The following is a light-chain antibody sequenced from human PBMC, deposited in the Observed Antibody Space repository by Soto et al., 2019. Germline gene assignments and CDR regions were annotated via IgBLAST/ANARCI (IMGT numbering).Light chain of an antibody. J-gene: IGLJ1*01. CDR3: SAYTSNITPSG. Sequence: QSELPQAASMSRSPGQPNPITCTGTSSDVGGYNFVSWYQQHPGKAPKLMIYHVTNRPSGVSSRFSGSKSGNTASLTISGLQAEDEADYYCSAYTSNITPSGFGTVTKVTVL. CDR1: SSDVGGYNF. V-gene: IGLV2-14*01. CDR2: HVT.